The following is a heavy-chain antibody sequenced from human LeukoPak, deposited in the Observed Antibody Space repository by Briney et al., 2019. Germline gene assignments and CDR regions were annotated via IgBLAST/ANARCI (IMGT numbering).Heavy chain of an antibody. CDR1: GGSLSSRDYY. Sequence: SQTLSLTCAVSGGSLSSRDYYWRWLRQPPGKGLEWIGYIYYNGNTYYNPSVKSRVTISLDTSKNQFSLKLSSVTAADTAVYFCARDLRGSGSYYPSYFDYWGQGTLVTVSS. CDR3: ARDLRGSGSYYPSYFDY. J-gene: IGHJ4*02. D-gene: IGHD3-10*01. CDR2: IYYNGNT. V-gene: IGHV4-30-4*01.